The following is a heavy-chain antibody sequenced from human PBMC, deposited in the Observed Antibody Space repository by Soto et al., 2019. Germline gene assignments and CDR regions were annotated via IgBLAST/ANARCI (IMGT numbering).Heavy chain of an antibody. J-gene: IGHJ4*02. V-gene: IGHV1-46*01. Sequence: ASVKVSCKASGYTFTSYYMHWVRQAPGQGLEWMGIINPSGGSTSYAQKFQGRVTMTRDTSTSTVYMELSSLRSEDTAVYYCDRARRKGEGFDYWGQGTLVTVSS. CDR1: GYTFTSYY. CDR2: INPSGGST. CDR3: DRARRKGEGFDY.